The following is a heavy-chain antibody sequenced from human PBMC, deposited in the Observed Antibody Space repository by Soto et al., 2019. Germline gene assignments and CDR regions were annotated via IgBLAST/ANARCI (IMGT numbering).Heavy chain of an antibody. D-gene: IGHD1-26*01. J-gene: IGHJ1*01. CDR1: GGTFSSYA. CDR2: IIPIFGTA. Sequence: ASVKVSCKASGGTFSSYAISWVRQAPGQGLEWMGGIIPIFGTANYAQKFRGRVTITADESTSTAYMELSSLRSEDAGVYYCASLSAGIVGATEFFKHWGQGTLVTV. CDR3: ASLSAGIVGATEFFKH. V-gene: IGHV1-69*13.